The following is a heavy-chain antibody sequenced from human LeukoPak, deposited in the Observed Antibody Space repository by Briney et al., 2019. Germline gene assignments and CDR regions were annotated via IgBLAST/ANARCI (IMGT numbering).Heavy chain of an antibody. CDR1: GGTFSSYA. CDR2: IIPIFGTA. V-gene: IGHV1-69*13. D-gene: IGHD3-3*01. Sequence: SVKVSCKASGGTFSSYAISWVRQAPGQGLEWMGGIIPIFGTANYAQKFQGRVTITADESTSTAYMELSSLRSEDTAVYYCARESYDSHLDAFGIWGQGAMVTVSS. J-gene: IGHJ3*02. CDR3: ARESYDSHLDAFGI.